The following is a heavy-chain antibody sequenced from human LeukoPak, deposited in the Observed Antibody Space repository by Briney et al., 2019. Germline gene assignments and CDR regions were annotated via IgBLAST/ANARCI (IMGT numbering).Heavy chain of an antibody. V-gene: IGHV3-23*01. CDR2: ITGNGAST. D-gene: IGHD3-16*01. J-gene: IGHJ4*02. Sequence: GGSLRLSCAASGFTFRSYDINWVRQAPGKGLEWVSSITGNGASTNFADSVKGRFTISRDNSKNTAYLQMNSLRAEDTAVYYCAGRGSHVYWGQGALVTVSS. CDR3: AGRGSHVY. CDR1: GFTFRSYD.